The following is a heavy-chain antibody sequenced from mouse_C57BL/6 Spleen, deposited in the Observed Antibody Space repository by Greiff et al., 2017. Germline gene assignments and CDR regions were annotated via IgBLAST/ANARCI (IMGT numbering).Heavy chain of an antibody. CDR2: ISNGGGST. V-gene: IGHV5-12*01. CDR1: GFTFSDYY. CDR3: ARLFMDY. J-gene: IGHJ4*01. Sequence: EVNVVESGGGLVQPGGSLKLSCAASGFTFSDYYMYWVRQTPEKRLEWVAYISNGGGSTYYPDTVKGRFTISRDNAKNTLYLQMSRLKSEDTAMYYCARLFMDYWGQGTSVTVSS.